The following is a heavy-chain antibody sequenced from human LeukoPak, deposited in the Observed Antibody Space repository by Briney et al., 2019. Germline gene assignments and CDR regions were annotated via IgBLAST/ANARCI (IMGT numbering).Heavy chain of an antibody. D-gene: IGHD3-9*01. V-gene: IGHV3-23*01. CDR2: ISCSGDNT. CDR3: ARYYPGDWFPWEDYFDM. CDR1: GFTFSSYS. J-gene: IGHJ4*02. Sequence: GGSLRLSCAASGFTFSSYSMSWVRQAPGKGLEWVSSISCSGDNTAYADSVKGRFTISRDTSKNTLYLQIKSLRAEDTAVYYCARYYPGDWFPWEDYFDMGAGRTLVSLSS.